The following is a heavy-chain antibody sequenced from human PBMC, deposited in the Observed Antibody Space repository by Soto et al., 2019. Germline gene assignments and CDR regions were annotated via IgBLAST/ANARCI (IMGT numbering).Heavy chain of an antibody. J-gene: IGHJ6*02. CDR3: ARAGRGYYVYDADV. CDR1: GGSFSGYY. CDR2: INHSGST. Sequence: TSETLSLTCAVYGGSFSGYYWNWIRQPPGKGLEWIGEINHSGSTNYNPSLKSRVTISLDTSKKQFSLKLTSVTAADTAVYYCARAGRGYYVYDADVWGQGTTVTVSS. V-gene: IGHV4-34*01.